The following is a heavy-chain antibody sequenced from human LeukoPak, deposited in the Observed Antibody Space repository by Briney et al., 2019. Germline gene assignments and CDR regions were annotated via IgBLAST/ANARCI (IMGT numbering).Heavy chain of an antibody. J-gene: IGHJ4*02. Sequence: GGSLGLSCAASGFTFGSYGMHWVRQAPGKGLEWVAVIWDDGSEKYYADSVKGRFSISRDNSENTLSLQVNSLRAEDTAVYYCAKDYFPSKYCTASCLYGPPDYWGQGTLVTVSS. V-gene: IGHV3-33*06. CDR2: IWDDGSEK. D-gene: IGHD2-8*02. CDR3: AKDYFPSKYCTASCLYGPPDY. CDR1: GFTFGSYG.